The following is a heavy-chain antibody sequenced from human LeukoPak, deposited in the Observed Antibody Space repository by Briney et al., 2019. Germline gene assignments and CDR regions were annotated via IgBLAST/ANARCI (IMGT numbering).Heavy chain of an antibody. D-gene: IGHD3-3*01. V-gene: IGHV4-34*01. Sequence: SETLSLTCAVYGGSFSGYYWSWIRQPPGKGLEWIGEINHSGSTNYNPSLKSRVTISLDTSKNQFSLKLSSVTAADTAVYYCARVTVYKLRFLEWLPLAYWGKGTWSPSPQ. CDR2: INHSGST. CDR3: ARVTVYKLRFLEWLPLAY. J-gene: IGHJ4*02. CDR1: GGSFSGYY.